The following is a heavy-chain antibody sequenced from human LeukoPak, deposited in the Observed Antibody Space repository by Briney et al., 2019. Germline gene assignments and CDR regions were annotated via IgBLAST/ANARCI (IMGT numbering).Heavy chain of an antibody. CDR3: ARWISSGRTGFDP. CDR2: IKSKTDGGTT. J-gene: IGHJ5*02. V-gene: IGHV3-15*01. Sequence: GGSLRLSCAASGFTFSNAWMSWVRQAPGKGLEWVGRIKSKTDGGTTDYAAPVKGRFTISRDDSKNTLYLQMNSLRAEDTAVYYCARWISSGRTGFDPWGQGTLVTVSS. D-gene: IGHD6-19*01. CDR1: GFTFSNAW.